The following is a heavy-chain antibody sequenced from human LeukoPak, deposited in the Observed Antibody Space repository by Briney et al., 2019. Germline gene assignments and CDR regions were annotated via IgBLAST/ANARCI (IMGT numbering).Heavy chain of an antibody. CDR1: GFSLSTSGVG. J-gene: IGHJ4*02. CDR2: IYWDDDK. D-gene: IGHD3-22*01. CDR3: AHRRYYYDSSGYHLAPFDY. V-gene: IGHV2-5*02. Sequence: ESGPTLVKPTQTLTLTCTFSGFSLSTSGVGVGWIRQPPGKALEWLALIYWDDDKRYSPSLKSRLTITKDTSKNQVVLTMTNMDPVDTATNCCAHRRYYYDSSGYHLAPFDYWGQGTLVTVSS.